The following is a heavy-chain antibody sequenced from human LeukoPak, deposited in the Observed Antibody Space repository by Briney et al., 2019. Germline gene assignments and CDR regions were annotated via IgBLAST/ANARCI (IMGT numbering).Heavy chain of an antibody. V-gene: IGHV1-8*01. D-gene: IGHD6-13*01. Sequence: ASVKVSCKASGYTFTSYDINWVRQATGQGLEWMGWMSPNSGNTGYAQKFQGRVTMTRDTSITTAFMELSSLTSEDTAVYYCTRGVTAGTDYWGQGTPVTVSS. CDR2: MSPNSGNT. CDR3: TRGVTAGTDY. CDR1: GYTFTSYD. J-gene: IGHJ4*02.